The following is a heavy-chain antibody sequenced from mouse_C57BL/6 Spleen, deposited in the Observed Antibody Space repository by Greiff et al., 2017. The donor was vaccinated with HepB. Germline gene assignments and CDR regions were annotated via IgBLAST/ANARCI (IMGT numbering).Heavy chain of an antibody. Sequence: QVQLQQPGAELVQPGASVKVSCKASGYTFTSYWMHWVKQRPGQGLEWIGRIHPSDSDTNYTQKIKGKATLTVDNSSSTAYMQLSSLTSEDSAVYYCAIDYYDGGSYGFAYWGQGTLVTVAA. CDR2: IHPSDSDT. CDR3: AIDYYDGGSYGFAY. CDR1: GYTFTSYW. J-gene: IGHJ3*01. V-gene: IGHV1-74*01. D-gene: IGHD1-1*01.